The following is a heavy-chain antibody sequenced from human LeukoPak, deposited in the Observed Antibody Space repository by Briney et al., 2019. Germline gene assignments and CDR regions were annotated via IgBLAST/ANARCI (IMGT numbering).Heavy chain of an antibody. V-gene: IGHV1-46*01. CDR1: GYTFIDYY. J-gene: IGHJ5*02. CDR2: INPLRGIT. CDR3: TRTIGYRPVAGLKEKWFDP. D-gene: IGHD6-19*01. Sequence: ASVKVSCKASGYTFIDYYVHWVRQAPGLGLEWMGIINPLRGITIYAQKFQGRVTMTSDTSTNTVYMELSSLISEDTAVYYCTRTIGYRPVAGLKEKWFDPWGQGTLVTVSS.